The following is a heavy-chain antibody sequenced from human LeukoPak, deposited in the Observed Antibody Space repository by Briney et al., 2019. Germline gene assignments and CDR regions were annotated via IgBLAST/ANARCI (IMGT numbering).Heavy chain of an antibody. J-gene: IGHJ4*02. Sequence: GGSLRLSCAASGFTFSSYAMHWVRQAPGKGLEWVAVISYDGSNKYYADSVKGRFTISRDNAKNSLYLQMNSLRAEDTAVYYCARLYCSGGSCRFGFDYWGQGTLVTVSS. V-gene: IGHV3-30-3*01. CDR1: GFTFSSYA. D-gene: IGHD2-15*01. CDR3: ARLYCSGGSCRFGFDY. CDR2: ISYDGSNK.